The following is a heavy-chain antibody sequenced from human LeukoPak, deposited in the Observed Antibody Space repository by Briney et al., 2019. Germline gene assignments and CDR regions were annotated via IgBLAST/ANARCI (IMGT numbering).Heavy chain of an antibody. Sequence: PGGSLRLSCAASGFTLSDAWMTWVRQAPGQGRSWVGRVKSKSEGETTDYAAPVRGRFTIGRDDSKTILFLQMNRLKPEDTAIYYCTTGVKQYGDFRDYWGQGTLVTVSS. CDR2: VKSKSEGETT. D-gene: IGHD4-17*01. J-gene: IGHJ4*02. CDR3: TTGVKQYGDFRDY. V-gene: IGHV3-15*01. CDR1: GFTLSDAW.